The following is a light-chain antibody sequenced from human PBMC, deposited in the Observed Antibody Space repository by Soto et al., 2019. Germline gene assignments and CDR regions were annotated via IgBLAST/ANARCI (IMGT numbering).Light chain of an antibody. V-gene: IGLV2-8*01. J-gene: IGLJ2*01. Sequence: QSALTQPPSASGSLGQSVTISCTGTSSDVGCYNYVSWHQQHPGKAPKLMIYEVTKRPSGVPDRFSGSKSGNTASLTVYGLQAEDEADYYCSSFAGGGNPVLFGGGTKLTVL. CDR3: SSFAGGGNPVL. CDR2: EVT. CDR1: SSDVGCYNY.